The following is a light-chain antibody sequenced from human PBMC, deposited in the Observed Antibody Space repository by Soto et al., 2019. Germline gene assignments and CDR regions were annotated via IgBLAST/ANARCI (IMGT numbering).Light chain of an antibody. Sequence: QSVLTQPPSASGTPGQRVTISCSGSSSNIGSNTVNWYQQLPGTAPKLLIYNNNHRPSGVPDRFSGSKSGTSASLAISGLQSEDEDDYYCAAWDDSLNGLVFGTGTKVTVL. V-gene: IGLV1-44*01. CDR3: AAWDDSLNGLV. J-gene: IGLJ1*01. CDR2: NNN. CDR1: SSNIGSNT.